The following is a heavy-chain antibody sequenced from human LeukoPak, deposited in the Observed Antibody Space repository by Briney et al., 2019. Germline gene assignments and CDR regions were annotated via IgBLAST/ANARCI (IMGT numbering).Heavy chain of an antibody. V-gene: IGHV3-23*01. Sequence: GGSLRLSCAASGFTFTYNGMNWVRQAPGKGLEWVSGISPNGVITYYADSVKGRFTISRDNSKGTVYLQMNSLGPEDTAVYYCAKDDAWLQYGNWGRGTLVTVSS. CDR1: GFTFTYNG. J-gene: IGHJ4*02. CDR2: ISPNGVIT. D-gene: IGHD5-24*01. CDR3: AKDDAWLQYGN.